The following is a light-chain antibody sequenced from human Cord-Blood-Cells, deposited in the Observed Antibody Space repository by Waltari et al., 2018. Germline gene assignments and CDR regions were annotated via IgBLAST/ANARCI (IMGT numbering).Light chain of an antibody. Sequence: QSALTQPASVSGSPGPSIPISCPGTSSNVSGYNYVPWYQQHPGKAPKLMIYDVINRPSGVSHRFSRSKSGNTASLTISALQAEDEADYYCRSYTSSITVVFGGGTKLTVL. V-gene: IGLV2-14*01. J-gene: IGLJ2*01. CDR2: DVI. CDR3: RSYTSSITVV. CDR1: SSNVSGYNY.